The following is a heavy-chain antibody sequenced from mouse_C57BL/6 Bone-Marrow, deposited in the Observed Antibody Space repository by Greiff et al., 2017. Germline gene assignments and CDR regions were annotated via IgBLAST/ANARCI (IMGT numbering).Heavy chain of an antibody. V-gene: IGHV3-8*01. D-gene: IGHD1-2*01. Sequence: EVKLEESGPGLAKPSQTLSLTCSVTGYSITSDYWNWIRKFPGNKLEYMGYISYSGSTYYNPSLKSRISITRDTSKNQYYLQLNSVTTEDTATYYCARYYYGGPYAMDYWGQGTSVTVSS. CDR3: ARYYYGGPYAMDY. CDR2: ISYSGST. J-gene: IGHJ4*01. CDR1: GYSITSDY.